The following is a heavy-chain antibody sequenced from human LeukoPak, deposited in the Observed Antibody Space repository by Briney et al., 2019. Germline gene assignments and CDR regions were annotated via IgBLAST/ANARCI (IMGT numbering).Heavy chain of an antibody. CDR1: GFTFSSYE. CDR3: TSSRYLYYFHF. V-gene: IGHV3-48*03. D-gene: IGHD2-15*01. Sequence: PGGSLRLSCAASGFTFSSYEMNWVRQAPGKGLEWVSYISSSGSTIYYADSVKGRFTISRDNAKNSLYLQMNSLRAEDTAVYYCTSSRYLYYFHFWGQGTQVTVSS. J-gene: IGHJ4*02. CDR2: ISSSGSTI.